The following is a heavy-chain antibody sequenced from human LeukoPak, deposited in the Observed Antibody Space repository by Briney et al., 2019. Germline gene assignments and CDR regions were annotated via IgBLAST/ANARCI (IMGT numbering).Heavy chain of an antibody. J-gene: IGHJ5*02. D-gene: IGHD3-16*01. CDR2: ISSSSSTI. Sequence: GGSLRLSCAASGFTFSSYSMNWVRQAPGKGLEWVSYISSSSSTIYYADSVKGRFTISRDNAKNSLYLQMNSLRAEDTAVYYCARPRGSFDPWGQGTLVTVSS. CDR3: ARPRGSFDP. CDR1: GFTFSSYS. V-gene: IGHV3-48*01.